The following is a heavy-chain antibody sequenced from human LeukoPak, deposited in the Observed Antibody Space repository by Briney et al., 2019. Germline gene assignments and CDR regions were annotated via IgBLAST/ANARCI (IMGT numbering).Heavy chain of an antibody. D-gene: IGHD2-2*01. J-gene: IGHJ5*02. V-gene: IGHV1-18*01. Sequence: GASVTVSCKASGYTFTSYCISWVRPAPEHGRGWMGWIRAYNGNTNYAQKLQGRVTMTTDTSTSTAYMELRSLRSDDTAVYYCARDCSSTSCYRNWFDPWGQGTLVTVS. CDR3: ARDCSSTSCYRNWFDP. CDR2: IRAYNGNT. CDR1: GYTFTSYC.